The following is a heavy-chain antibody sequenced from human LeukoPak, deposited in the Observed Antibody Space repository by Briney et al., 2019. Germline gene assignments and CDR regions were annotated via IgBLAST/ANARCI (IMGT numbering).Heavy chain of an antibody. V-gene: IGHV3-15*05. D-gene: IGHD3-3*01. CDR3: TADLNYVFLSGAIDY. Sequence: GESLSPSCAASGFTFCNAWMSWDRQAPGHGREWVGRIKSTTTGGTPDYAAPVKGRFTISRDDSQNTLYVQMNSLISEDTAVYYCTADLNYVFLSGAIDYGGQGTLVTVSS. CDR1: GFTFCNAW. CDR2: IKSTTTGGTP. J-gene: IGHJ4*02.